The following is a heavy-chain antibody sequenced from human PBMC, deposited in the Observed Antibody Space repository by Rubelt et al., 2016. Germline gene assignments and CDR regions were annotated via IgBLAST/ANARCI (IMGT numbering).Heavy chain of an antibody. J-gene: IGHJ3*02. CDR3: ARGSRDGYNQDAFDI. Sequence: VQPGGSLRLSCEASGFTFSNYWMHWVRQAPGKGLAWVSVIVRDGARKNYADSVNGRFTISRDNAKNTLYLQMNSLRAEDTAVYYCARGSRDGYNQDAFDIWGQGTMVTVSS. CDR1: GFTFSNYW. D-gene: IGHD5-24*01. CDR2: IVRDGARK. V-gene: IGHV3-74*01.